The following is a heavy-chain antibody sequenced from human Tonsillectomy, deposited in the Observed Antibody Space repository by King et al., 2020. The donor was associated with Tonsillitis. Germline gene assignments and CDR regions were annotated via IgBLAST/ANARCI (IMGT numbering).Heavy chain of an antibody. D-gene: IGHD2-2*01. J-gene: IGHJ2*01. V-gene: IGHV3-9*01. CDR3: AKDYWCSISCRHVYSYFDL. CDR1: GFTFDDYA. Sequence: VQLVESGGGLVQPGGSLRLSCAASGFTFDDYAMHWVRQAPGKGLEWVSGISWISGSIGYADSVKGRFTISRDNAKNSLYLQMNSLRAEDTALYYCAKDYWCSISCRHVYSYFDLWGRGTLVTVSS. CDR2: ISWISGSI.